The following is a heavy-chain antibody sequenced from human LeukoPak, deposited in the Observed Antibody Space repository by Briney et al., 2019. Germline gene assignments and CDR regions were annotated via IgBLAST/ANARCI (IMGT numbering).Heavy chain of an antibody. CDR3: ARQRYSSGPYYFDS. Sequence: SSETLSLTCTVSGGSVSPYYWSWIRQPPGKGLEWIGYIYYSGSTDYNPSLKSRVTISVGTSKNQFSLKLSSVTAADTAVYYCARQRYSSGPYYFDSWGQGTLVTVSS. CDR2: IYYSGST. J-gene: IGHJ4*02. V-gene: IGHV4-59*02. CDR1: GGSVSPYY. D-gene: IGHD6-19*01.